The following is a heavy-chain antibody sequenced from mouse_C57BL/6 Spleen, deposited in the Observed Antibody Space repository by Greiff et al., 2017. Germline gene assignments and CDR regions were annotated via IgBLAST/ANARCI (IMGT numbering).Heavy chain of an antibody. D-gene: IGHD2-5*01. J-gene: IGHJ3*01. CDR2: IHPSDSDT. Sequence: VQLQQPGAELVKPGASVKVSCKASGYTFTSYWMHWVKQRPGQGLEWIGRIHPSDSDTNYNQKFKGKATLTVDKSSSTAYMQLSSLTSEDSAVYYCAPEGYSNYGRAWFAYWGQGTLVTVSA. V-gene: IGHV1-74*01. CDR1: GYTFTSYW. CDR3: APEGYSNYGRAWFAY.